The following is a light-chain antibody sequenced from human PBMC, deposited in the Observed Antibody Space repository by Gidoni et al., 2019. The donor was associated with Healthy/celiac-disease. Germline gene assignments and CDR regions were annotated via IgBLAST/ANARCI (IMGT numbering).Light chain of an antibody. J-gene: IGKJ1*01. V-gene: IGKV3-15*01. CDR3: QQYNNWWT. CDR1: PGVSSK. Sequence: VMTQSPATLSVSPEERAPLSCRSRPGVSSKLAWYQQTPGQPPMLLIDGASTRATGIPARCSGSGSGTEFTLTISRLQSEDFAVYYCQQYNNWWTFGQGTKVEIK. CDR2: GAS.